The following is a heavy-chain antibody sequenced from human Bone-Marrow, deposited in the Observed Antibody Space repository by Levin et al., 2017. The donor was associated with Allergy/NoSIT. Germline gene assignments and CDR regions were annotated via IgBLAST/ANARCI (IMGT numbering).Heavy chain of an antibody. CDR3: AKMSSSGSYYSEEPNNWFDP. V-gene: IGHV4-4*09. D-gene: IGHD3-10*01. J-gene: IGHJ5*02. CDR2: IYDSGRT. CDR1: GDSISTSY. Sequence: SETLSLTCTVSGDSISTSYWSWIRQPPGKGLEWIGYIYDSGRTNCNPSLKSRVTISLDTSNNQFSLKLSSVTAADTAVYYCAKMSSSGSYYSEEPNNWFDPWGQGTLVTVSS.